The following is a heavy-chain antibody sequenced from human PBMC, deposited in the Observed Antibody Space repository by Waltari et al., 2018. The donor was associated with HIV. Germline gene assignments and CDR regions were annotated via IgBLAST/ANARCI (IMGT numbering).Heavy chain of an antibody. CDR2: SNHTGTT. Sequence: QVQLQQWGAGLLKPSETLSLSCAVYGGSFNGYHWSWIRQPPGKALEWIGESNHTGTTNYNPALNSRVTISVDTFKNQFSLGLNSVTASDTALYYCAGVSGISSGYYIWDYWGQGTLVTVSS. CDR1: GGSFNGYH. D-gene: IGHD3-3*01. J-gene: IGHJ4*02. CDR3: AGVSGISSGYYIWDY. V-gene: IGHV4-34*01.